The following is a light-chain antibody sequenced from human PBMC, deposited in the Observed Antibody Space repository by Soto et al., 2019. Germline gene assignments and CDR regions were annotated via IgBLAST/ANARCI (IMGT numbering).Light chain of an antibody. CDR1: QSISSW. Sequence: DIQMTQPPSSLSASVGDRVTITCRASQSISSWLAWYHQMPGKAPKLLIYDASSLHSGVPSRFSGSGSGTEFTLTISSLQPDDFATHYCQQYNTYSWTFGQGTKVDIK. J-gene: IGKJ1*01. CDR2: DAS. V-gene: IGKV1-5*01. CDR3: QQYNTYSWT.